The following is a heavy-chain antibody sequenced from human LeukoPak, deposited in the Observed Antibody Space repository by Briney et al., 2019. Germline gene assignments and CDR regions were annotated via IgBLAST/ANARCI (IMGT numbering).Heavy chain of an antibody. V-gene: IGHV3-7*01. CDR1: GFTFSSYW. CDR3: ARGLVDRDGYNLGDWYFDL. CDR2: IKQDGSEK. Sequence: HPGGSLRLSCAASGFTFSSYWMSWVRQAPGKGLEWVANIKQDGSEKYYVDSVKGRFTISRDNAKNSLYLQMSSLRAEDTAVYYCARGLVDRDGYNLGDWYFDLWGRGTLVTVSS. J-gene: IGHJ2*01. D-gene: IGHD5-24*01.